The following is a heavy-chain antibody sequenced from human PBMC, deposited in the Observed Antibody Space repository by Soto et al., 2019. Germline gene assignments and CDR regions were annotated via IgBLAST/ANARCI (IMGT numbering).Heavy chain of an antibody. D-gene: IGHD4-17*01. Sequence: EQQLVESGGGLVKPGESLRLSGAVFGITFINSWMSWIRQAPGKGLEWVARIKRTANAETPDYAAPVKGRFIISRDDSKNMLYLQMNSLKAEDTAVYYCLTDPGEYEIFWGQGTLVTVSS. CDR2: IKRTANAETP. CDR1: GITFINSW. V-gene: IGHV3-15*01. CDR3: LTDPGEYEIF. J-gene: IGHJ4*02.